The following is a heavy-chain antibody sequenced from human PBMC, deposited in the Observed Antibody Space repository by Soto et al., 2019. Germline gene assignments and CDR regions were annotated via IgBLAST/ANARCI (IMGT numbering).Heavy chain of an antibody. CDR1: GDSVTSHY. V-gene: IGHV4-59*02. J-gene: IGHJ6*03. Sequence: TSETLSLTCSFSGDSVTSHYWSWIRQPPGKGLEWIGYIYYSGSTNYNPSLKSRVTISVDTSKNQFSLKLSSVTAADTAVYYCAREGGGDYVLDYYYYMDVWGKGTTVTVSS. CDR3: AREGGGDYVLDYYYYMDV. CDR2: IYYSGST. D-gene: IGHD4-17*01.